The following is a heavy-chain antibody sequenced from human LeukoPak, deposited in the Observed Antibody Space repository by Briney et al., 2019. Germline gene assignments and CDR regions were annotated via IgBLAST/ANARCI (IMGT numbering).Heavy chain of an antibody. CDR3: ARPITFGGIIVRFDL. CDR2: IFPGDSNI. CDR1: GYSYTTYW. D-gene: IGHD3-16*02. V-gene: IGHV5-51*01. Sequence: GESLKISCKASGYSYTTYWIGWVRQMPGKGLEWKGIIFPGDSNIRYSPSFQGQVTISADKSITTAYLQWSSLRASDTAMYYCARPITFGGIIVRFDLWGQGTLVTVSS. J-gene: IGHJ4*02.